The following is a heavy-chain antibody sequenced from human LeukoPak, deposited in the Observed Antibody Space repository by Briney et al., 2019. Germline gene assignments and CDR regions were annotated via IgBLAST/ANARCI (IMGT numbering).Heavy chain of an antibody. D-gene: IGHD2-15*01. J-gene: IGHJ3*02. CDR3: ARQREYCSGGSCYDDDAFDI. V-gene: IGHV4-59*08. CDR1: GGSISSYY. Sequence: SETLPLTCTVSGGSISSYYWSWIRQPPGKGLEWIGYIYYSGSTNYNPSLKSRVTISVDTSKNQFSLKLSSVTAADTVVYYCARQREYCSGGSCYDDDAFDIWGQGTMVTVSS. CDR2: IYYSGST.